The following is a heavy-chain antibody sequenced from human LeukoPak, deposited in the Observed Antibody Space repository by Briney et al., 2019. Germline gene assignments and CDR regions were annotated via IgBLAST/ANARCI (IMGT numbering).Heavy chain of an antibody. D-gene: IGHD6-13*01. J-gene: IGHJ6*03. Sequence: ASVKVSCKASGYTFTGYYMHWVRQAPGQGLEWMGWTNPNSGDTNYAQKFQDRVTMTRDTSISTAYMELSRLRSDDTAVYYCARGVTGIYYYYYMDVWGKGTTVTVSS. CDR2: TNPNSGDT. CDR1: GYTFTGYY. V-gene: IGHV1-2*02. CDR3: ARGVTGIYYYYYMDV.